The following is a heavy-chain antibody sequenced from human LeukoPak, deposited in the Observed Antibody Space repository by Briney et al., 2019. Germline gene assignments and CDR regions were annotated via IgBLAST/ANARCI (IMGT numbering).Heavy chain of an antibody. V-gene: IGHV1-18*01. Sequence: ASVRVSCKASGYTFTSYGISWVRQAPGQGLEWMGWISAYNGNTNYAQKLQGRVTMTTDTSTSTAYMELRSLRSDDTAVYYCARSTYCSGGSCYSRGDYYYYGMDVWGQGTTVTVSS. D-gene: IGHD2-15*01. CDR2: ISAYNGNT. CDR1: GYTFTSYG. CDR3: ARSTYCSGGSCYSRGDYYYYGMDV. J-gene: IGHJ6*02.